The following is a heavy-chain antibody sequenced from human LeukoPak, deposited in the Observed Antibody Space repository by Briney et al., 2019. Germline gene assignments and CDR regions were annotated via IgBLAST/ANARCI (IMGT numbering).Heavy chain of an antibody. D-gene: IGHD1-26*01. CDR2: IIPIFGTA. CDR3: AREGSGSYKGAFDI. CDR1: GGTFSSYA. Sequence: SVKVSCKASGGTFSSYAISWVRQAPGQGLEWMGRIIPIFGTANYAQKFQGRVTITTDESTSTAYMELSSLRSEDTAVYYCAREGSGSYKGAFDIWGQGTMVTVS. J-gene: IGHJ3*02. V-gene: IGHV1-69*05.